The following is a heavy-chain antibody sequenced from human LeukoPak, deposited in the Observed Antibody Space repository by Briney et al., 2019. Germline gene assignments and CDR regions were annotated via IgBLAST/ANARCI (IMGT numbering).Heavy chain of an antibody. CDR2: ISSSSSTI. Sequence: GGSLRLSCAASRFTFSSYSMNWVRQAPGKGLEWVSYISSSSSTIYYADSVKGRFTISRDNAKNSLYLQVSRLRAEDTAVYYCARGPYCSGTSCSFYYYYMDVWGKGTTVTVSS. J-gene: IGHJ6*03. CDR3: ARGPYCSGTSCSFYYYYMDV. V-gene: IGHV3-48*01. CDR1: RFTFSSYS. D-gene: IGHD2-2*01.